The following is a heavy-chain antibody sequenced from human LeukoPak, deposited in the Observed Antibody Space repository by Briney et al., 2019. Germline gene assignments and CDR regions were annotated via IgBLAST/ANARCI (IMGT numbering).Heavy chain of an antibody. Sequence: QTGGSLRLSCAASGFTFSSYGMHWVRQAPGKGLEWVAFIRYDGSNKYYADSVKGRFTTSRDNSKNTLYLQMNSLRAEDTAVYYCARDIVVVVAAIPYNWFDPWGQGTLVTVSS. D-gene: IGHD2-15*01. V-gene: IGHV3-30*02. CDR2: IRYDGSNK. CDR3: ARDIVVVVAAIPYNWFDP. CDR1: GFTFSSYG. J-gene: IGHJ5*02.